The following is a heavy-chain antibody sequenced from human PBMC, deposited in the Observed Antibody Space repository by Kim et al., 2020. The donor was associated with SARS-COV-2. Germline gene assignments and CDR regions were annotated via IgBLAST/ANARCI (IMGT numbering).Heavy chain of an antibody. J-gene: IGHJ6*03. Sequence: SETLSLTCTVSGGSISSYYWSWIRQPPGKGLEWIGYIYYSGSTNYNPSLKSRVTISVDTSKNQFSLKLSSVTAADTAVYYCAKARTIFGVVIPHYYYYMGVWGKGTTVTVSS. D-gene: IGHD3-3*01. V-gene: IGHV4-59*01. CDR3: AKARTIFGVVIPHYYYYMGV. CDR2: IYYSGST. CDR1: GGSISSYY.